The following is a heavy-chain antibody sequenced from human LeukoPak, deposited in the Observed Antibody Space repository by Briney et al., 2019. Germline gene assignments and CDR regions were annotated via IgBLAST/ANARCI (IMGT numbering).Heavy chain of an antibody. J-gene: IGHJ5*02. D-gene: IGHD4-11*01. Sequence: SEAVSVACTVCVGSLSECFWSWMRQPDGRGLEGMGCIYYSRSTNHNPSLKSRVTISVDTSKNQLYLKLSSVNAADTAVYYCARFSSNCEEYNWFDPWGQGTLVTVSS. CDR2: IYYSRST. V-gene: IGHV4-59*08. CDR1: VGSLSECF. CDR3: ARFSSNCEEYNWFDP.